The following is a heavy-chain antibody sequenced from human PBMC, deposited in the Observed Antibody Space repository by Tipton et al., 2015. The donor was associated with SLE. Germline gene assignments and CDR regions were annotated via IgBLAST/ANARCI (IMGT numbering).Heavy chain of an antibody. J-gene: IGHJ3*02. CDR3: AREWAGSPAAFDI. V-gene: IGHV4-34*01. CDR2: INHSGST. Sequence: TLSLTCAVYGGSFGGYYWSWIRQPPGKGLERIGEINHSGSTNYNPSLKSRVTISVDTSKNQFSLKLSSVTAADTAVYYCAREWAGSPAAFDIWGQGTMVTVSS. CDR1: GGSFGGYY. D-gene: IGHD1-26*01.